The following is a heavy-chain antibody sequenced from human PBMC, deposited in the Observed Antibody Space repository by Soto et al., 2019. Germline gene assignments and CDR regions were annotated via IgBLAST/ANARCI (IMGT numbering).Heavy chain of an antibody. Sequence: PGGSLRLSCAASGFTFSSYEVNWVRQSPGKGLEWVSYISSSGSTIYYADSVKGRFTISRDNAKNSLYLQMNSLRAEDTAVYYCASTGYSSSWYSPYYYGMDVWGQGTTVTVSS. CDR3: ASTGYSSSWYSPYYYGMDV. D-gene: IGHD6-13*01. CDR2: ISSSGSTI. V-gene: IGHV3-48*03. J-gene: IGHJ6*02. CDR1: GFTFSSYE.